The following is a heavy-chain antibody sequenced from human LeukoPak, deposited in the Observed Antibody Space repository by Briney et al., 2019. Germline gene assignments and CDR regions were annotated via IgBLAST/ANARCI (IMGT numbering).Heavy chain of an antibody. D-gene: IGHD6-13*01. V-gene: IGHV3-23*01. CDR2: ISGSGGST. CDR3: AKDRIAAAGSCFDY. J-gene: IGHJ4*02. CDR1: GFTCSSYA. Sequence: PGGSLRLSCVASGFTCSSYAMSWVRQAPGKGLEWVSAISGSGGSTYYADSVKGRFTISRDNSKNTLYLQMNSLRAEDTAVYYCAKDRIAAAGSCFDYWGQGTLVTVSS.